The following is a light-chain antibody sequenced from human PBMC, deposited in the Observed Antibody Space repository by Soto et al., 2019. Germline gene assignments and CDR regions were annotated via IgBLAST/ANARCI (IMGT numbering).Light chain of an antibody. Sequence: DIQMTQSPSSLSASVGDRVTITCQASQDIRKYLNWYQQKPGRAPKLLIYGASNLETGVPSRFSGSGYGTDFIFTTSSLKPEDVQTYYCQRYDNLPPFTFGPGTKVAIK. J-gene: IGKJ3*01. CDR3: QRYDNLPPFT. CDR1: QDIRKY. V-gene: IGKV1-33*01. CDR2: GAS.